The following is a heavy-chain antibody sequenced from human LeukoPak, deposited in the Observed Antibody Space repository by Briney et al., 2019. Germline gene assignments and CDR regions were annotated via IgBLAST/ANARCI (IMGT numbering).Heavy chain of an antibody. V-gene: IGHV4-61*02. CDR2: IYTSGST. Sequence: SETLSLTCTVSGGSISSGSYYWSWIRQPAGKGLEWIGRIYTSGSTNYNPPLKSRVTISVDTSKNQFSLKLSSVTAADTAVYYCARARGYYYDSSGHAQGYYFDYWGQGTLVTVSS. CDR3: ARARGYYYDSSGHAQGYYFDY. D-gene: IGHD3-22*01. CDR1: GGSISSGSYY. J-gene: IGHJ4*02.